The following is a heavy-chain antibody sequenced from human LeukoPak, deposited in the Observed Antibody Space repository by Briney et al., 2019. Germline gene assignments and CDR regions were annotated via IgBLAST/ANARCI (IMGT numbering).Heavy chain of an antibody. Sequence: GASVKVSCKASGYTFTSYDINWVRQATGQGLEWMGWMNPNSGNTGYAQKFQGRVTMTRNTSISTAYMELSSLRSEDTAVYYCARGSEYYDILTGYYSVIDYWSQGTLVTVSS. CDR1: GYTFTSYD. V-gene: IGHV1-8*01. D-gene: IGHD3-9*01. CDR3: ARGSEYYDILTGYYSVIDY. CDR2: MNPNSGNT. J-gene: IGHJ4*02.